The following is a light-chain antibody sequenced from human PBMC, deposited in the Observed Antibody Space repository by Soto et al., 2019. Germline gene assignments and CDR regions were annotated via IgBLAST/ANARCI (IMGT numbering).Light chain of an antibody. V-gene: IGLV1-40*01. CDR1: SSSIGAGYD. J-gene: IGLJ2*01. CDR2: GNF. Sequence: QSVLTQPPSVSGAPGQRVTISCAGGSSSIGAGYDVHWYQQLPGTAPKLLSYGNFNRPSGVPDRFSGSKSGTSASLAITGLQGGDEADYYCQSYDSSLSGVVFGGGTELTVL. CDR3: QSYDSSLSGVV.